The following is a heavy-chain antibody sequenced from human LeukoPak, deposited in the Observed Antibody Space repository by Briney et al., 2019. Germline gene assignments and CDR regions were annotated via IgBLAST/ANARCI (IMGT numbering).Heavy chain of an antibody. CDR2: IYSGGST. Sequence: GGSLRLSCAASGFTFSSYSMNWVRQAPGKGLEWVSVIYSGGSTYYADSVKGRFTISRDNSKNTLYLQMNSLRAEDTAVYYCASGSYPGAFDIWGQGTMVTVSS. CDR3: ASGSYPGAFDI. CDR1: GFTFSSYS. V-gene: IGHV3-53*01. J-gene: IGHJ3*02. D-gene: IGHD1-26*01.